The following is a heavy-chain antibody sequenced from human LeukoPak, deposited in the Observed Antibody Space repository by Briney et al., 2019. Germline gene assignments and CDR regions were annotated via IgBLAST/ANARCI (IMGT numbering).Heavy chain of an antibody. CDR3: AKDPHQLILSNYFDD. D-gene: IGHD2/OR15-2a*01. CDR2: LSYDGSNT. Sequence: PGGSLRLSCAASGFTFSSPAMYWVRQAPAKGLEWVAGLSYDGSNTYYLDSVKGRFTISGDNSNSTLYLQMDSMRTEETAVYYCAKDPHQLILSNYFDDWGQGTLVTVSS. V-gene: IGHV3-30*18. CDR1: GFTFSSPA. J-gene: IGHJ4*02.